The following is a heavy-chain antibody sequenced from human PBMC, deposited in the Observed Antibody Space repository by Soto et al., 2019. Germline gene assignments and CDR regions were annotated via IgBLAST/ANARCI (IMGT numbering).Heavy chain of an antibody. J-gene: IGHJ4*02. CDR2: IWYDGSNK. Sequence: GGSLRLSCAASGFTFSSYGMHWVRQAPGKGLEWVAVIWYDGSNKYYADSVKGRFTISRDNSKNTLYLQMNSLRAEDTAVYYCARDTVKGNYGSGSSPIDYWGQGTLVTVSS. CDR1: GFTFSSYG. D-gene: IGHD3-10*01. V-gene: IGHV3-33*01. CDR3: ARDTVKGNYGSGSSPIDY.